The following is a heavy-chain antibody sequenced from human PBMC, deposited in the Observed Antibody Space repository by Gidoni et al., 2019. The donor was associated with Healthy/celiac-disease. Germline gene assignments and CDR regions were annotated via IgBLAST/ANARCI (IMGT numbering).Heavy chain of an antibody. V-gene: IGHV3-23*01. CDR3: AKDCSGAYYFDY. CDR2: ISGSGGST. Sequence: EVQLLESGGGLVQPGGSLRLSCAASGFPFSSYAMSWVRQAPGKGLGWVSAISGSGGSTYYADSVKGRFTISRDNSKNTLYLQMNSLRAEDTAVYYCAKDCSGAYYFDYWGQGTLVTVSS. D-gene: IGHD2-15*01. CDR1: GFPFSSYA. J-gene: IGHJ4*02.